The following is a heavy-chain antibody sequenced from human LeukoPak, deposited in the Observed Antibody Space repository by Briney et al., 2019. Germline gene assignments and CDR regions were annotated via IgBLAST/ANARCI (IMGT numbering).Heavy chain of an antibody. CDR2: IRYDGSNK. D-gene: IGHD2-21*02. CDR1: GFTFSSYG. CDR3: AKDVIVVVTHDAFDI. V-gene: IGHV3-30*02. Sequence: GGSLRLSCAASGFTFSSYGMHWVRQAPGKGLEWVAFIRYDGSNKYYADSVEGRFTISRDNSKNTLYPQMNSLRAEDTAVYYCAKDVIVVVTHDAFDIWGQGTMVTVSS. J-gene: IGHJ3*02.